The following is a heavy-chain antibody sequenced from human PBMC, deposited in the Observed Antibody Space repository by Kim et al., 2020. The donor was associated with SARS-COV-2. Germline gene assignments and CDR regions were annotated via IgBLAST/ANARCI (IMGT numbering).Heavy chain of an antibody. V-gene: IGHV3-30*18. CDR1: GFTFSSYG. CDR2: ISDDGSNK. Sequence: GGSLRLSCAASGFTFSSYGMHWVRQAPGKGLEWVAVISDDGSNKYYADSVKGRFTISRDNSKNTLYLQMNSLRAEDTAVYYCAKDWGNYGSGSISHFGCGGQGTLVTVSS. J-gene: IGHJ4*02. D-gene: IGHD3-10*01. CDR3: AKDWGNYGSGSISHFGC.